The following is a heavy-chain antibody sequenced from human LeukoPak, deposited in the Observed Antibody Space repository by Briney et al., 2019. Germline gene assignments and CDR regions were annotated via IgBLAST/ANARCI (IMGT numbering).Heavy chain of an antibody. J-gene: IGHJ6*02. CDR2: IYTSGST. Sequence: SETLSLTCTVSGGSISSYYWSWIRQPAGKGLEWIGRIYTSGSTNYNPSLKSRVTMSVDTFKNQFSLKLSSVTAADTAVYYCARGPIVVVPAAVYYYYYGMDVWGQGTTVTVSS. V-gene: IGHV4-4*07. CDR1: GGSISSYY. CDR3: ARGPIVVVPAAVYYYYYGMDV. D-gene: IGHD2-2*01.